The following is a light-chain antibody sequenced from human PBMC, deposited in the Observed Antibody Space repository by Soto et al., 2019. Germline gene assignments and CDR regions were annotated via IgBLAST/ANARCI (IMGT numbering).Light chain of an antibody. CDR1: QDIGTY. Sequence: AIRMTQSPSSFSASTGDRVSITYRATQDIGTYLAWYQQIPGKAPKLLIYDASTLQTGVPSRFSGSGSGTDFTLTISYLQSEDFGTYYCQQFYNYPRTFGQGTKVDI. V-gene: IGKV1-8*01. CDR2: DAS. CDR3: QQFYNYPRT. J-gene: IGKJ1*01.